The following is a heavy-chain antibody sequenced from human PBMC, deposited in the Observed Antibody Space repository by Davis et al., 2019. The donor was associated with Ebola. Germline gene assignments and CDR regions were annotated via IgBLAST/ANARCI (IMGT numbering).Heavy chain of an antibody. CDR1: GYTFTSYY. J-gene: IGHJ6*03. V-gene: IGHV1-46*01. CDR3: ARGLYSSSWSGYYYYMDV. Sequence: ASVKVSCKASGYTFTSYYMHWVRQAPGQGLEWMGIINPSGGSTSYAQKFQGRVTITADESTSTAYMELSSLRSEDTAVYYCARGLYSSSWSGYYYYMDVWGKGTTVTVSS. D-gene: IGHD6-13*01. CDR2: INPSGGST.